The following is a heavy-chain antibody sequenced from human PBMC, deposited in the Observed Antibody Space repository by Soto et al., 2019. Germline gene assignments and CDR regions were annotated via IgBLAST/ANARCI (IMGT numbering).Heavy chain of an antibody. CDR2: IHSDGSST. V-gene: IGHV3-74*01. J-gene: IGHJ3*01. D-gene: IGHD1-26*01. CDR3: VRGDRGAFDL. CDR1: GFTFSYYW. Sequence: EVQLVESGGGLVRPGGSLRLSCAASGFTFSYYWMHWVRQAPGKGLVWVSRIHSDGSSTTYADFVTGRFIISRDNARNTVDLQMNSVRVEDTAVYYCVRGDRGAFDLWGQGTVVTVSS.